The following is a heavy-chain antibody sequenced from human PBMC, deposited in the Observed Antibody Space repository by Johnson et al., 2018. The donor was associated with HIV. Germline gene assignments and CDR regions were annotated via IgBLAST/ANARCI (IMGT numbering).Heavy chain of an antibody. Sequence: VQLVESGGGLVKPGGSLRLSCAASGFTFSNVWMSWVRQAPGKGLEWVGRIKRKIEGEATDYAAPVKGRFTISRDDSKSIVYLQMNGLRTEDTAVYYCSREGVVTAGFDIWGQGTMVIVSS. V-gene: IGHV3-15*01. CDR1: GFTFSNVW. CDR2: IKRKIEGEAT. CDR3: SREGVVTAGFDI. D-gene: IGHD2-21*02. J-gene: IGHJ3*02.